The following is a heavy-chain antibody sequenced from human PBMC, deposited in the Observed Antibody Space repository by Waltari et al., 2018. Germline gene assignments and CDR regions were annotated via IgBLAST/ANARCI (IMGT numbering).Heavy chain of an antibody. Sequence: QVQLQESGPGLVKPSETLSLTCAVSGYSISSGYYWGWVRQPPGKGLEWIGSIYHSGSTYYNPSLKSRVTISVDTSKNQFSLKLSSVTAADTAVYYCARQGGESSRGNSPDYWGQGTLVTVSS. D-gene: IGHD3-16*01. CDR2: IYHSGST. J-gene: IGHJ4*02. V-gene: IGHV4-38-2*01. CDR3: ARQGGESSRGNSPDY. CDR1: GYSISSGYY.